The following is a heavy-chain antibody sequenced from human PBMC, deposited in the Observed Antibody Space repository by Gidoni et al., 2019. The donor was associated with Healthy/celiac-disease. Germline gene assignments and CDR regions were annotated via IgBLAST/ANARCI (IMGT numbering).Heavy chain of an antibody. CDR2: IKSKTDGGTT. V-gene: IGHV3-15*01. Sequence: EVQLVESVGGLVKPGGSLRLSCAASGFPFSNAWMSWVRQAPGKGLGWGGRIKSKTDGGTTDYAAPVKGRFTISRDDSKNTLYLQMNSLKTEDTAVYYCTTERVSGGSWSPVAGPFDYWGQGTLVTVSS. CDR1: GFPFSNAW. CDR3: TTERVSGGSWSPVAGPFDY. J-gene: IGHJ4*02. D-gene: IGHD2-15*01.